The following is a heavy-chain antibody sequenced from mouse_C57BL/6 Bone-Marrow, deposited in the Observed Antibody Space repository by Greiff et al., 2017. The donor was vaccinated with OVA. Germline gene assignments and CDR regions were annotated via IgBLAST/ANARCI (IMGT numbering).Heavy chain of an antibody. D-gene: IGHD2-4*01. CDR1: GYTFTSYW. Sequence: QVQLQQPGAELVKPGASVKLSCKASGYTFTSYWMHWVKQRPGRGLEWIGMIHPNSGSTNYNEKFKSKATLTVDKSSSTAYMQLSSLTSEDSAVYYCARQGYVYYDYAGSLCDYWGQGTTLTVSS. CDR2: IHPNSGST. CDR3: ARQGYVYYDYAGSLCDY. J-gene: IGHJ2*01. V-gene: IGHV1-64*01.